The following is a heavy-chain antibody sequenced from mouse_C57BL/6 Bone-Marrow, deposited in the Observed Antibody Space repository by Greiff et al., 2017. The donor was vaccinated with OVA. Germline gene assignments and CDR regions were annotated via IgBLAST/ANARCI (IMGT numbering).Heavy chain of an antibody. D-gene: IGHD2-5*01. V-gene: IGHV1-55*01. CDR3: ARSYSNLDY. Sequence: VQLQQPGAELVKPGASVKLSCKASGYTFTSYWITWVKQRPGQGLEWIGEIYPGSGSTNYNEKFKSKATLTVDTSSSTAYMQLSSLTSEYSAVYYCARSYSNLDYWGQGTTLTVSS. CDR1: GYTFTSYW. CDR2: IYPGSGST. J-gene: IGHJ2*01.